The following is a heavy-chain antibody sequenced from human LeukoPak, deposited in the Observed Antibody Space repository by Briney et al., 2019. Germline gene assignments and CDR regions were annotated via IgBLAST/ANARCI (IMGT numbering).Heavy chain of an antibody. CDR1: GFTFSSYA. D-gene: IGHD6-19*01. J-gene: IGHJ4*02. CDR2: ISGSGATT. V-gene: IGHV3-23*01. Sequence: PGGSLRLSCAASGFTFSSYAMSWVRQAPGKGLEWVSAISGSGATTYYADSVKGRFTISRDNSKNTLFLQMNSLTAEDTAVYYCARGWYIDYWGQGTLVTVSS. CDR3: ARGWYIDY.